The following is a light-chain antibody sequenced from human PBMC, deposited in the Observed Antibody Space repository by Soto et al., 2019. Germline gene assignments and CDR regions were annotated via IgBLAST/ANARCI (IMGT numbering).Light chain of an antibody. Sequence: QLVLTQSPSASASLGASVKLTCTLSSGHSSYAIAWHQQQPEKGPRYLMKLNSDGSHSKGDGIPDRLSGSSSGAERYLTISSLQSEDEADYYCQTWGTGIQVFGGGTQLTVL. CDR3: QTWGTGIQV. V-gene: IGLV4-69*01. CDR2: LNSDGSH. CDR1: SGHSSYA. J-gene: IGLJ2*01.